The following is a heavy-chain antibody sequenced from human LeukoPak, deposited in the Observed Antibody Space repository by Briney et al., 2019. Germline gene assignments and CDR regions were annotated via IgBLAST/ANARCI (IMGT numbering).Heavy chain of an antibody. D-gene: IGHD7-27*01. Sequence: GGSLRLSCAASGFIFDDYGMSWVRQAPGKGLEWVSGINWNGGSTGYADSVKGRFTISRDNAKNSLYLQMNSLRVEDTALYYCARVWAWGSGNYFDNWGQGTLVTVSS. CDR2: INWNGGST. CDR3: ARVWAWGSGNYFDN. J-gene: IGHJ4*02. V-gene: IGHV3-20*04. CDR1: GFIFDDYG.